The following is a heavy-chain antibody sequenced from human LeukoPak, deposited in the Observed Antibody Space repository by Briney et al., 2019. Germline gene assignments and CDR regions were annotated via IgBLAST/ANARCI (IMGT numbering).Heavy chain of an antibody. CDR1: GGSISSGGYY. V-gene: IGHV4-31*03. CDR3: ARVWGTSDAFDI. J-gene: IGHJ3*02. D-gene: IGHD7-27*01. CDR2: IYYSGST. Sequence: SQTLSLTCTVSGGSISSGGYYWSWIRQHPGKGLEWIGYIYYSGSTSYNPSLKSRATISVDTSKNQFSLKLSSVTAADTAVYYCARVWGTSDAFDIWGQGTMVTVSS.